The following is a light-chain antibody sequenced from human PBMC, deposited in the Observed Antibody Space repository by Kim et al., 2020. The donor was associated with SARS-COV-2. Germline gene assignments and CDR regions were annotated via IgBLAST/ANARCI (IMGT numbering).Light chain of an antibody. CDR1: QSFGTN. J-gene: IGKJ2*02. CDR3: QQYNNWPLPCT. CDR2: GTS. V-gene: IGKV3-15*01. Sequence: SPGKRATLSCRARQSFGTNLAWYQQRPGQAPRLLLYGTSIRATGIPARFSGSGSGTEFTLTIRSLQSEDFAVYYCQQYNNWPLPCTFGQGTKLEI.